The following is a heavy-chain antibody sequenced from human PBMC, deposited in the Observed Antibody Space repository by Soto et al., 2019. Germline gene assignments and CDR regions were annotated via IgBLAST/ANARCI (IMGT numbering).Heavy chain of an antibody. V-gene: IGHV3-23*01. D-gene: IGHD2-2*01. CDR3: ANEPATVRSIDY. CDR1: GVTFSSSA. CDR2: ISGSGGST. J-gene: IGHJ4*02. Sequence: QPAGSTKLASAASGVTFSSSAMGWVLQAPGKGLEWVSAISGSGGSTYYADSVKGRFTISRDNSKNTLYLQMNSLRAEDTAVYYCANEPATVRSIDYWGQGTLVTV.